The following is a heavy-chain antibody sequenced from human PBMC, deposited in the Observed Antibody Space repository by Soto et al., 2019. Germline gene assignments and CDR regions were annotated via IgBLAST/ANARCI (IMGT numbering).Heavy chain of an antibody. V-gene: IGHV3-48*02. CDR3: ARSYYYDSSGYYYRPFDI. J-gene: IGHJ3*02. CDR2: ISSSSTTI. Sequence: PWGSLRLSCAASGVTYSRYIMNWVRQAPGKGLEWISCISSSSTTIYYADSVKGRFTISRDNAKNSLYLQLNSLRDEDTAVYYCARSYYYDSSGYYYRPFDIWGPGTMVTVSS. CDR1: GVTYSRYI. D-gene: IGHD3-22*01.